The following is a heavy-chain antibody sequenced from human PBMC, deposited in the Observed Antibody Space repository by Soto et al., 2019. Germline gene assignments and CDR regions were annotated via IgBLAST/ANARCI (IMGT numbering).Heavy chain of an antibody. D-gene: IGHD6-13*01. V-gene: IGHV4-59*08. CDR2: IYYSGST. Sequence: SETLSLTCTVSGGSISSYYWSWIRQPPGKGLEWIGYIYYSGSTNYNPSLKSRVTISVDTSKNQFSLKLSSVTAADTAVYYCARGLVGSSWYIYNWFDPWGQGTLVTVSS. J-gene: IGHJ5*02. CDR3: ARGLVGSSWYIYNWFDP. CDR1: GGSISSYY.